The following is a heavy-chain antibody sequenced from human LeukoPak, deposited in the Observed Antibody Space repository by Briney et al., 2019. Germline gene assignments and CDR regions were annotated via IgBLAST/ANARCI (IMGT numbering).Heavy chain of an antibody. D-gene: IGHD3-16*01. J-gene: IGHJ4*02. CDR3: TRAEDRTFPY. V-gene: IGHV3-7*01. CDR1: GFSLSNYW. CDR2: INEDGRQR. Sequence: PGGSLRLSCAASGFSLSNYWMHWVRQAPGKGREWVANINEDGRQRFYVDSVRGRFTISRDNAKNSLYLQVNSLRADDTAVYYCTRAEDRTFPYWGQGTLVTVSS.